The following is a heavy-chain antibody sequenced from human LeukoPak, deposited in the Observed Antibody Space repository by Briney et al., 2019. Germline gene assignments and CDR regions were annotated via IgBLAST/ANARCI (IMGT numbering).Heavy chain of an antibody. CDR2: IYYTGNT. V-gene: IGHV4-30-4*07. D-gene: IGHD6-13*01. Sequence: SETLSLTCTVSGGSISSGGYSWSWIRQPPGKGMEFIAYIYYTGNTYFNPSLKSRVTISVDTSKNQFSLKLTSVTAADTAVYYCARVLAAAGNNWFDPWGQGTLVTVSS. CDR1: GGSISSGGYS. J-gene: IGHJ5*02. CDR3: ARVLAAAGNNWFDP.